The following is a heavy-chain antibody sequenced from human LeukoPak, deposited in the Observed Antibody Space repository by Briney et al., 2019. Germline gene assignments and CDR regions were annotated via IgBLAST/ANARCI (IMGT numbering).Heavy chain of an antibody. J-gene: IGHJ4*02. Sequence: NPPQTLSLTCTVSGGSISIGGYYWSWIRQHPGKGLEWIGYIYYSGSTYYNPSLKSRVTISVDTSKNQFSLKLSSVTAADTAVYYCARGITGTTMDFDYWGQGTLVTVSS. CDR1: GGSISIGGYY. D-gene: IGHD1-7*01. CDR3: ARGITGTTMDFDY. CDR2: IYYSGST. V-gene: IGHV4-31*03.